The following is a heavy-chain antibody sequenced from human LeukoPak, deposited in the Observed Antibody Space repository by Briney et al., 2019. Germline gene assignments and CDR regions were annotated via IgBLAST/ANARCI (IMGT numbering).Heavy chain of an antibody. CDR1: GGSIRNDY. Sequence: SETLSLTCTVSGGSIRNDYWSWIRQPPGKGLEWLGYINYSGRTNYNPSLKSRVPISVDTSMTQFSLRLSSVTATDTDIYYCARHVFSYGEPFDYWGQGVLITVSS. J-gene: IGHJ4*02. CDR2: INYSGRT. D-gene: IGHD3-16*01. V-gene: IGHV4-59*08. CDR3: ARHVFSYGEPFDY.